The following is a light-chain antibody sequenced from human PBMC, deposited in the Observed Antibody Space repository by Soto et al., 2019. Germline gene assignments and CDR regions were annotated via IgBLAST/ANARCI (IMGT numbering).Light chain of an antibody. CDR3: CSYAGSSTPSV. Sequence: QSALTQPASVSGSPGQSITISCTGTSSDVGSYNLVSWYQQHPGKAPKLMIYEVSKRPSGVSNRFSGSKSGNTASLTISGLQAEDEGDYYCCSYAGSSTPSVFGTGTKLTVL. CDR2: EVS. V-gene: IGLV2-23*02. CDR1: SSDVGSYNL. J-gene: IGLJ1*01.